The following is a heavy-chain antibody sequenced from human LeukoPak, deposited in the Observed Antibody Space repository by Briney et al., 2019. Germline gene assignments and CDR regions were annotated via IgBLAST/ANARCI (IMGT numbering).Heavy chain of an antibody. CDR1: GFTFSGYI. CDR2: IGTSGNTI. D-gene: IGHD6-19*01. CDR3: ARNQWLDY. V-gene: IGHV3-48*01. Sequence: GGSLRLSCAASGFTFSGYIMNWVRQAPGKGLEWVSFIGTSGNTIYYADSVKGRFTVSRDNAKNSLYLQMNSLRAEDTAVYYCARNQWLDYWGRGTLVTVSS. J-gene: IGHJ4*02.